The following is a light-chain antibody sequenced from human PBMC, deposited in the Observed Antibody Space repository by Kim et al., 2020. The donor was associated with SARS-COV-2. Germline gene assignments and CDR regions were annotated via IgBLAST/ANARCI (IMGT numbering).Light chain of an antibody. CDR1: SSDVVLSTY. V-gene: IGLV2-8*01. Sequence: GHPVTLSCPGTSSDVVLSTYVSWYQQHPGKAPRLTIYEVTKRPSGVPDRFSGSKSGNTASLTVSGLQAEDEADYYCSSHAGSDIYVFGTGTKVTVL. J-gene: IGLJ1*01. CDR3: SSHAGSDIYV. CDR2: EVT.